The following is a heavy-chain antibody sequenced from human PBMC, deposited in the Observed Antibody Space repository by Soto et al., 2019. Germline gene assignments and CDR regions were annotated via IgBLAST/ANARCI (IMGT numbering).Heavy chain of an antibody. D-gene: IGHD3-3*01. Sequence: PGGSLRLSCAASGFTFSSYGMHWVRQAPGKGLEWVAVIWYDGSNKYYADSVKGRFTISRDNSKNTLYLQMNSLRAEDTAVYYCARGHTIFGVVTDYYSYGMDVSGQGTTVTVSS. CDR2: IWYDGSNK. CDR3: ARGHTIFGVVTDYYSYGMDV. CDR1: GFTFSSYG. V-gene: IGHV3-33*01. J-gene: IGHJ6*02.